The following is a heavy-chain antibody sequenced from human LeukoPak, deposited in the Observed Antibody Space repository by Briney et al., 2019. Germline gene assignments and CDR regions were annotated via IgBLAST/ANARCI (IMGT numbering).Heavy chain of an antibody. CDR1: GFTFSTYS. J-gene: IGHJ4*02. Sequence: PGGSLRLSCAAFGFTFSTYSMNWVRQTPGKGLEWVSFISSSSDYIKYADSVKGRFTISRDNAKNSLYLQMNSLRAEDTAVYYCARDWRRIAVPPYWGQGTLVTVSS. CDR2: ISSSSDYI. D-gene: IGHD6-19*01. CDR3: ARDWRRIAVPPY. V-gene: IGHV3-21*01.